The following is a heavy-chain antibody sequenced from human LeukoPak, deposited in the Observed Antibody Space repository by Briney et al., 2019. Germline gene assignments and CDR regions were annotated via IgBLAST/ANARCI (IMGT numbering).Heavy chain of an antibody. CDR1: GYTFTGYY. J-gene: IGHJ4*02. V-gene: IGHV1-2*02. Sequence: ASVKVSCKASGYTFTGYYMHWVRQAPGQGLEWMGWINPNSGGTNYAQKFQGRVTMTRDTSISTAYMELSRLRSDDTAVYYCARVNASGYSSSWYTYWGQGTLVTVSS. CDR2: INPNSGGT. D-gene: IGHD6-13*01. CDR3: ARVNASGYSSSWYTY.